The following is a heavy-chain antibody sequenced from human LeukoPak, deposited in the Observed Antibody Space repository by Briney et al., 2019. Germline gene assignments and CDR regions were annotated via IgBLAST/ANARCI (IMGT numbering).Heavy chain of an antibody. CDR3: ARHFYESSWFGELLLDWFDP. J-gene: IGHJ5*02. Sequence: SETLSLTCTVSGGSIISSSYYWGWIRQPPGKGLEWIGSIYYSGSTYYNPSLKSRVTISVDTSKNQFSLKLSSVTAADTAVYYCARHFYESSWFGELLLDWFDPWGQGTLVTVSS. CDR2: IYYSGST. CDR1: GGSIISSSYY. D-gene: IGHD3-10*01. V-gene: IGHV4-39*01.